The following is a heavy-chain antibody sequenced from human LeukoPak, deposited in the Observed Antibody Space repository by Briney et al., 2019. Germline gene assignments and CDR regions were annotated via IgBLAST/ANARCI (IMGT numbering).Heavy chain of an antibody. CDR2: ISSSSSTI. D-gene: IGHD2-15*01. CDR3: GSCYLGNGVDY. V-gene: IGHV3-48*01. Sequence: GGSLRLSCAASGFTFSSYSMNWVRQAPGKGLEWVSYISSSSSTIYYADSVKGRFTISRDNAKNSLYLQMNSLRAEDTAVYYCGSCYLGNGVDYWGQGTLVTVSS. J-gene: IGHJ4*02. CDR1: GFTFSSYS.